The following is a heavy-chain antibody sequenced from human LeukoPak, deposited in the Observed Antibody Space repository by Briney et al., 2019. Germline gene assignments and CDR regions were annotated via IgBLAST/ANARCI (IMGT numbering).Heavy chain of an antibody. CDR1: GSPFTSFW. CDR2: INRDGTNT. D-gene: IGHD6-13*01. CDR3: ATAPAAADSS. V-gene: IGHV3-7*01. J-gene: IGHJ5*02. Sequence: GGSPRLSFEAPGSPFTSFWMTWVGKSPGKGLEWVGNINRDGTNTTYVDSVKGRFTISIDNAKNTLFLHMCSLRAEDTAVYYCATAPAAADSSWGQGTLVAVSS.